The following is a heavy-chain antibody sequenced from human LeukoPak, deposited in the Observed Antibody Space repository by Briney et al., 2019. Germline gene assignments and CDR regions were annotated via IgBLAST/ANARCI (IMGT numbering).Heavy chain of an antibody. V-gene: IGHV1-46*01. CDR3: VRVRDGYNDAYDI. D-gene: IGHD5-24*01. Sequence: ASVKVSCKASGFTFTNYNLHWVRQAPGQRLEWMGIINPSGGSTNYAQNFQGRVTMTRDTSTSTVYMELSSLRSEDTAVYYCVRVRDGYNDAYDIWGQGTMVTVPS. J-gene: IGHJ3*02. CDR2: INPSGGST. CDR1: GFTFTNYN.